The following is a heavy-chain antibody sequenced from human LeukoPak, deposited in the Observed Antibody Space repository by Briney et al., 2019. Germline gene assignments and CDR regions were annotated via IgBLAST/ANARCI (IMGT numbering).Heavy chain of an antibody. CDR1: GYTFTSYD. D-gene: IGHD3-10*01. V-gene: IGHV1-8*01. Sequence: ASVRVSCKASGYTFTSYDINWVRQATGQGLERMGWMNPNSGNTGYAQKFQGRVTMTRNTSISTAYMELSSLRSEDTAVYYCARGGLWFGESLGYWGQGTLVTVSS. CDR2: MNPNSGNT. J-gene: IGHJ4*02. CDR3: ARGGLWFGESLGY.